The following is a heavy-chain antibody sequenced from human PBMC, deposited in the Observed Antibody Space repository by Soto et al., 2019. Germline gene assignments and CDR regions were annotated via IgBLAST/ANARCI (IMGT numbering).Heavy chain of an antibody. J-gene: IGHJ4*02. V-gene: IGHV4-31*03. Sequence: QVQLQESGPGLVKPSQTLSLTCTVSGGSIRSGGNSWSWIRQHSGKGLEWIGYIYYSGSTYYNPSLQSRLTISVDTSKNQFSLKLSSVTAADTAVYYCARGVLRTFDYWGQGTLVTVSS. CDR2: IYYSGST. CDR3: ARGVLRTFDY. CDR1: GGSIRSGGNS.